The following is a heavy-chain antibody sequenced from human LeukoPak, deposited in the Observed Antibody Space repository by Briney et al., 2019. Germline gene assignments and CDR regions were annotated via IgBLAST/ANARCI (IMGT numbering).Heavy chain of an antibody. CDR2: INSDGSST. CDR1: GFSLSGYW. V-gene: IGHV3-74*01. J-gene: IGHJ4*02. CDR3: ARGPGPRSGWYGTDY. Sequence: GGSLRLSCVASGFSLSGYWMHWVRQAPGKGLVWVTRINSDGSSTSYADSVKGRFTVSRDNAENTLYLQMTSLRADDTAIYYCARGPGPRSGWYGTDYWGQGILVTVSS. D-gene: IGHD6-19*01.